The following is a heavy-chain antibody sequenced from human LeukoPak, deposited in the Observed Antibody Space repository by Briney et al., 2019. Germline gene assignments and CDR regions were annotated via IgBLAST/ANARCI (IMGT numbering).Heavy chain of an antibody. J-gene: IGHJ5*02. V-gene: IGHV1-8*03. CDR3: ASGGVAHCGGDCWEP. CDR2: MSPYSANA. CDR1: GYTFTTSH. Sequence: ASVKVSCKTSGYTFTTSHVTWVRQVTGQGLEWMGWMSPYSANAGYAQKFRDRVTFTWNTSISTAYMDLSSLRFDDTGVYYCASGGVAHCGGDCWEPWGQGTLVTVSS. D-gene: IGHD2-21*02.